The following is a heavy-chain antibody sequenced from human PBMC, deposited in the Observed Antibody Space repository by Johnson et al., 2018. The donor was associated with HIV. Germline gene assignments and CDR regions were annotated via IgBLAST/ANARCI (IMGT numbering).Heavy chain of an antibody. J-gene: IGHJ3*02. V-gene: IGHV3-30*02. Sequence: QVQLVESGGGVVQPGGSLRLSCAASGFSFSSYGIHWVRQAPGKGLEWVAFTQYDGSNKYYADSMKGRFTISRDNSKKTLYLQMNSLRPEDTAVYYCAKETRYSRSAFDSWGQGTMVTVSS. CDR2: TQYDGSNK. CDR1: GFSFSSYG. CDR3: AKETRYSRSAFDS. D-gene: IGHD1-26*01.